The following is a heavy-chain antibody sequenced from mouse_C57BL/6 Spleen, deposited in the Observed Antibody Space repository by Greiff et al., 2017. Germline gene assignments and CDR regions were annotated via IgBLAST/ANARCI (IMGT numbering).Heavy chain of an antibody. D-gene: IGHD1-1*01. V-gene: IGHV1-59*01. J-gene: IGHJ2*01. CDR1: GYTFTSYW. CDR3: ARKGNYYGSSYWDY. CDR2: IDPSDSYT. Sequence: QVQLQQPGAELVRPGTSVKLSCKASGYTFTSYWMHWVKQRPGQGLEWIGVIDPSDSYTNSNQKFKGKATLTVDTSSSTAYMQLSSLTSEDSAVYYCARKGNYYGSSYWDYWGQGTTLTGSA.